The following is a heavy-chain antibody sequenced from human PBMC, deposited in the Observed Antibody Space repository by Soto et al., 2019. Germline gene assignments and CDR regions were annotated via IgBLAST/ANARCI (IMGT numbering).Heavy chain of an antibody. J-gene: IGHJ4*02. V-gene: IGHV3-11*06. CDR1: GFTFSDYY. CDR3: ARRSHYDSSGYYY. D-gene: IGHD3-22*01. Sequence: GGSLRLSCAASGFTFSDYYMSWIRQAPGKGLEWVSYISSSSSYTNYADSVKGRFTISRDNAKNSLYLQMNSLRAEDTAVYYCARRSHYDSSGYYYWGQGTLLTVSS. CDR2: ISSSSSYT.